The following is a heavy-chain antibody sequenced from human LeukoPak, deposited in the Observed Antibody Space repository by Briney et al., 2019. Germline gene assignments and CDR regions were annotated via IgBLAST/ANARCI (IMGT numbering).Heavy chain of an antibody. J-gene: IGHJ4*02. CDR2: ISGSGGSI. Sequence: PGGSLRLSCAASGFTFSSYAMSWVRQAPGKGLEWVSAISGSGGSIYYADSVKGRFTISRDNSKNTLYLQMNSLRAEDTAVYYCAKDPSGDYRFDYWGQGTLVTVSS. CDR3: AKDPSGDYRFDY. CDR1: GFTFSSYA. D-gene: IGHD4-17*01. V-gene: IGHV3-23*01.